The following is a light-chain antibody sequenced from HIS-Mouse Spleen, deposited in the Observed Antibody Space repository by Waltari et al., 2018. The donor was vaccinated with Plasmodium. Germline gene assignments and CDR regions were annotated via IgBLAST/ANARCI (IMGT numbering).Light chain of an antibody. V-gene: IGLV3-1*01. CDR3: QAWDSSTAHV. J-gene: IGLJ1*01. CDR1: KLGDKY. CDR2: QDS. Sequence: SYELTQPPSVSVSPGQTASIPCSGDKLGDKYACWYQQKPGQSPVLVIYQDSKRPSGIPERFSGSNSGNTATLTISGTQAMDEADYYCQAWDSSTAHVFGTGTKVTVL.